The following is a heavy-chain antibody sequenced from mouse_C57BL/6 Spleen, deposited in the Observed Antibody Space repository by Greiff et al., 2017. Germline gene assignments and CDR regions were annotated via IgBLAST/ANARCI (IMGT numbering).Heavy chain of an antibody. J-gene: IGHJ3*01. V-gene: IGHV1-72*01. Sequence: QVQLQQPGAELVKPGASVKLSCKASGYTFTSYWMHWVKQRPGRGLEWIGWIDPNSGGTKYNEQFKSKATLTVDKPSSPAYMQLSSLTSEDSAVYYCARGDDYDVGFAYWGQGTLVTVSA. D-gene: IGHD2-4*01. CDR1: GYTFTSYW. CDR3: ARGDDYDVGFAY. CDR2: IDPNSGGT.